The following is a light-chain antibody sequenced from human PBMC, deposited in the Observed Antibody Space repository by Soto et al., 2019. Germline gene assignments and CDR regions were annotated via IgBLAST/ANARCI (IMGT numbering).Light chain of an antibody. Sequence: QSVLTQPPSASGTPGQRVTISCSGSSSNIGSNYVYWYQQLPGTAPKLLIYTNDQRPSGVPDRFSGSKSGTSASLAISGLRSEDEADYYCAACDDSLRGWVFGGGTSSPS. J-gene: IGLJ3*02. CDR2: TND. V-gene: IGLV1-47*02. CDR3: AACDDSLRGWV. CDR1: SSNIGSNY.